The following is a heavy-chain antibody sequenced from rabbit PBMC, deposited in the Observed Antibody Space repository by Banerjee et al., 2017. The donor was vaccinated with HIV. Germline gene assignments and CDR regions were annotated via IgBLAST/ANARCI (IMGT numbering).Heavy chain of an antibody. Sequence: QSLEESGGDLVKPGSSLTLTCTASGFSVSSSHYMCWVRQAPGKGLEWIACIYGGNSGNTYYASWAKGRFTISKTSSTTVTLQVTSLTAADTATYFCARCYLGYDSATSRLDLWGQGTLVTVS. CDR1: GFSVSSSHY. J-gene: IGHJ3*01. CDR3: ARCYLGYDSATSRLDL. CDR2: IYGGNSGNT. D-gene: IGHD7-1*01. V-gene: IGHV1S40*01.